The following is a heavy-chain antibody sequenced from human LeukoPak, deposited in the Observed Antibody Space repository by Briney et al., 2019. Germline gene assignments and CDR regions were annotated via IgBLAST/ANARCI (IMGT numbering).Heavy chain of an antibody. CDR1: GFTFSSYG. V-gene: IGHV3-30*02. Sequence: GGSLRLSCAASGFTFSSYGMHWVRQAPGKGLEWVAFIRYDGSNKYYADSVKGRFTISRDNAKNSLYLQMNSLRAEDTAVYYCARDSYCRSTSCYSDMDVWGKGTTVTVSS. J-gene: IGHJ6*03. CDR3: ARDSYCRSTSCYSDMDV. CDR2: IRYDGSNK. D-gene: IGHD2-2*01.